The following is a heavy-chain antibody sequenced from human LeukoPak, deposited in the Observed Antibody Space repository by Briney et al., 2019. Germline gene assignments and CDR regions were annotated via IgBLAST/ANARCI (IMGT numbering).Heavy chain of an antibody. V-gene: IGHV1-46*01. J-gene: IGHJ6*03. D-gene: IGHD5-12*01. CDR1: GYTFTSYY. CDR2: INPSGGST. Sequence: GASVKVSCKASGYTFTSYYMHWVRQAPGQGLEWMGIINPSGGSTSYAQKFQGRVTMTRDMSTSTVYMELSSLRSEDTAVYYCAREESSGYNYYYYYYYMDVWGKGTTVTVSS. CDR3: AREESSGYNYYYYYYYMDV.